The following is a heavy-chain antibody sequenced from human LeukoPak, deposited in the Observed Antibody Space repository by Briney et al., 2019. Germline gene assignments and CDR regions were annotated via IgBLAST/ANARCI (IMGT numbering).Heavy chain of an antibody. D-gene: IGHD3-10*01. CDR1: GGSFSGYY. CDR2: INHSGST. CDR3: ARDSMVRGVIPYN. J-gene: IGHJ4*02. Sequence: KPSETLSLTCAVYGGSFSGYYWSWIRQPPGKGLDWIGEINHSGSTNYNPSLKSRVTISVDTSKNHSSLKLSSVTAADTAVYYCARDSMVRGVIPYNWGQGTLVTVSS. V-gene: IGHV4-34*01.